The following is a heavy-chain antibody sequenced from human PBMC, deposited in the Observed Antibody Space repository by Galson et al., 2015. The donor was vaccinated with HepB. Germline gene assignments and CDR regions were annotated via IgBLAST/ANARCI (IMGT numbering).Heavy chain of an antibody. Sequence: PALVKPTQTLTLTCTFSGLSLSTSGMCVSWIRQPPGKALEWLARIDWDDIKYYSTSLKTRLTISKDTSKNQVVLTMTNMDPVDTATYYCARGYNYGPGYNWLDPWGQGTLVTVSS. CDR2: IDWDDIK. D-gene: IGHD5-18*01. V-gene: IGHV2-70*11. J-gene: IGHJ5*02. CDR3: ARGYNYGPGYNWLDP. CDR1: GLSLSTSGMC.